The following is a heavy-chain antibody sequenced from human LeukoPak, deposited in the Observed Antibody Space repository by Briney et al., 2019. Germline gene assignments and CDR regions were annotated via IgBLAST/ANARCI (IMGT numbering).Heavy chain of an antibody. V-gene: IGHV1-46*01. CDR2: INPSHGIT. J-gene: IGHJ3*02. D-gene: IGHD3-9*01. Sequence: GASVKVSCKASGYTLTDYYIHWVRQAPGQGLEWMGIINPSHGITTCAQKFQGRVTITRDTSTSTVYMELSSLRSEDTAVYYCARGQLRYYDWAPFDIWGQGTMVTVSS. CDR1: GYTLTDYY. CDR3: ARGQLRYYDWAPFDI.